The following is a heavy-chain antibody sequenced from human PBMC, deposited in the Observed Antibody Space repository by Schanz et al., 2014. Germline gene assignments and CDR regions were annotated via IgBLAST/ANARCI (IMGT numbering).Heavy chain of an antibody. D-gene: IGHD2-15*01. Sequence: EVQLLESGGGLVRPGGSLRLSCAASGFTFSNYAMSWVRQAPGKGLEWVSAISGSGGSTYYADSVKGRFTISRDNSENTLYLQMNSLSADDTAVFYCAKGMGYCSGGTCYDYYYYGLDVCGQGTTVTVSS. CDR2: ISGSGGST. J-gene: IGHJ6*02. CDR1: GFTFSNYA. V-gene: IGHV3-23*01. CDR3: AKGMGYCSGGTCYDYYYYGLDV.